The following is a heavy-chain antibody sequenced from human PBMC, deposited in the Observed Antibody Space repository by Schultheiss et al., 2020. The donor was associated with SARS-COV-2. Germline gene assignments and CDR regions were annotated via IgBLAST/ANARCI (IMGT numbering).Heavy chain of an antibody. CDR3: ARESSSTSRWFDP. CDR2: IYYSGST. J-gene: IGHJ5*02. CDR1: GGSISSSSYY. D-gene: IGHD2-2*01. V-gene: IGHV4-39*07. Sequence: SETLSLTCTVSGGSISSSSYYWGWIRQPPGKGLEWIGSIYYSGSTNYNPSLKSRVTMSVDTSKNQFSLKLSSVTAADTAVYYCARESSSTSRWFDPWGQGTLVTVSS.